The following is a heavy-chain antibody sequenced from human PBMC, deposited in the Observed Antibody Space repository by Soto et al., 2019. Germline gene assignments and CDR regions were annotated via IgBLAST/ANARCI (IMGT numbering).Heavy chain of an antibody. CDR3: ARIPVESYSSSSIDY. CDR2: INHSGST. D-gene: IGHD6-6*01. V-gene: IGHV4-34*01. J-gene: IGHJ4*02. Sequence: KTSETLSLTCAVYGGSFSGYYWSWIRQPPGKGLEWIGEINHSGSTNYNPSLKSRVTISVDTSKNQFSLKLSSVTAADTAVYYCARIPVESYSSSSIDYWGQGTLVTVSS. CDR1: GGSFSGYY.